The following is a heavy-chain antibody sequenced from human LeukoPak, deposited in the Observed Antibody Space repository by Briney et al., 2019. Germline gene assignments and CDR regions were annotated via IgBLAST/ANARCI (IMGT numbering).Heavy chain of an antibody. Sequence: GRSLRLSCAASGFTFSSYAMHWVRQAPGKGLEWVAVISYDGSNKYYADSVKGRFTISRDNSKNTLYLQMNSLRAEDTAVYYCVRGGCSGGSCLLDYWGQGTLVTVSS. CDR2: ISYDGSNK. J-gene: IGHJ4*02. CDR1: GFTFSSYA. CDR3: VRGGCSGGSCLLDY. V-gene: IGHV3-30-3*01. D-gene: IGHD2-15*01.